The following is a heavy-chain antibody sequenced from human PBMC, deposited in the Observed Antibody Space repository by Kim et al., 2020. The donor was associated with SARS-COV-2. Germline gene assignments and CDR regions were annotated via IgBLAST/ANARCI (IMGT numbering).Heavy chain of an antibody. CDR3: AKDMVWFGELSYYYYYGMDV. CDR2: ISYDGSNK. D-gene: IGHD3-10*01. V-gene: IGHV3-30*18. Sequence: GGSLRLSCAASGFTFSSYGMHWVRQAPGKGLEGVAVISYDGSNKYYADSVKGRFTISRDNSKNTLYLQMNSLRAEDTAVYYCAKDMVWFGELSYYYYYGMDVWGQGTTVTVSS. J-gene: IGHJ6*02. CDR1: GFTFSSYG.